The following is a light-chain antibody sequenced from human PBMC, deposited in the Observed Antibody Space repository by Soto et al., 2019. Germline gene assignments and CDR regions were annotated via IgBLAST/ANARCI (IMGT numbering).Light chain of an antibody. J-gene: IGKJ4*01. CDR2: DAS. CDR3: QQYDKLPLT. V-gene: IGKV1-33*01. Sequence: DIQMTQSPSSLSASVGDRITITCQASQDITNSLNWYQPQPGKAPKLLIYDASTLETGGPSRFTGSGSGTNFIFTISNLQPEEIATYYCQQYDKLPLTFGGGTKVEIK. CDR1: QDITNS.